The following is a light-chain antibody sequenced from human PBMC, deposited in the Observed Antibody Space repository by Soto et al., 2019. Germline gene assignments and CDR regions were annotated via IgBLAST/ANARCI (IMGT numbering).Light chain of an antibody. CDR2: LEGSGGY. Sequence: QLVLTQSSSASASLGSSVKLTCTLSSGHRSYIIAWHQQQPGKAPRYLMKLEGSGGYNKGSGVPDRFSGSSSGADRYLTISNLQSEDEADYYCETWDTNTRVFGGGTKVTVL. CDR1: SGHRSYI. CDR3: ETWDTNTRV. V-gene: IGLV4-60*03. J-gene: IGLJ2*01.